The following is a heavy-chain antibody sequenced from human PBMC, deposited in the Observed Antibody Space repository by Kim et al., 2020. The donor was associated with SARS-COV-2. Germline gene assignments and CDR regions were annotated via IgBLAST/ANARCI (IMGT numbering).Heavy chain of an antibody. CDR1: GGTFSSYA. CDR3: ARDRGYSYYDSSGDNSGAVY. D-gene: IGHD3-22*01. Sequence: SVKVSCKASGGTFSSYAISWVRQAPGQGLEWMGGIIPIFGTANYAQKFQGRVTITADESTSTAYMELSSLRSEDTAVYYCARDRGYSYYDSSGDNSGAVYWGQGTLVTVSS. V-gene: IGHV1-69*13. CDR2: IIPIFGTA. J-gene: IGHJ4*02.